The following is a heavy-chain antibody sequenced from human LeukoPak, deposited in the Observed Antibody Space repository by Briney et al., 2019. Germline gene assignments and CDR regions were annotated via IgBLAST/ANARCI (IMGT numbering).Heavy chain of an antibody. Sequence: QAGGSLRLSCAASGFTFSIYAMSWVRQAPGKGLEWVSSIGGSGSGYSTYYADSVKGRFTISRDTSKNTLYLQMNSLRAEDTAVYYCAKVVLVVRGVVDYWGQGTLVTVSS. J-gene: IGHJ4*02. CDR1: GFTFSIYA. V-gene: IGHV3-23*01. CDR3: AKVVLVVRGVVDY. D-gene: IGHD3-10*01. CDR2: IGGSGSGYST.